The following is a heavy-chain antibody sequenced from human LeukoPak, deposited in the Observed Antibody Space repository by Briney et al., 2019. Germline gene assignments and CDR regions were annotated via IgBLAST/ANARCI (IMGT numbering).Heavy chain of an antibody. CDR3: AREISAYSDY. CDR2: INANSGDT. CDR1: GYTFTGYY. J-gene: IGHJ4*02. D-gene: IGHD3-22*01. V-gene: IGHV1-2*02. Sequence: ASVTVSCKASGYTFTGYYMHWVRQAPGQGLEWMGWINANSGDTKYAQKFQGRVTMTRDTSVSTAYMEQSRLRSDDTAMYYCAREISAYSDYWGQGTLVTASS.